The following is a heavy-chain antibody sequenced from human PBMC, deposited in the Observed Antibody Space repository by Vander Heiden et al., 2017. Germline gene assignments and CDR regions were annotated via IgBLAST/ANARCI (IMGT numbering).Heavy chain of an antibody. D-gene: IGHD3-3*01. CDR3: ALSKVWYYDFWSLGG. CDR2: INPNSGGT. J-gene: IGHJ4*02. V-gene: IGHV1-2*02. Sequence: QVQLVQSGAEVKKPGASVKVSCKASGYTFTGYYMHWVRQAPGQGLEWMGWINPNSGGTNYAQKLQGRVTMTRDTSISTAYMELSRLRSDDTAVYYCALSKVWYYDFWSLGGWGQGTLVTVSS. CDR1: GYTFTGYY.